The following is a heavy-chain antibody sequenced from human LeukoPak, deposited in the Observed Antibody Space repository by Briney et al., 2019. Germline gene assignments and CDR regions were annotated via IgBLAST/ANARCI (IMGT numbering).Heavy chain of an antibody. Sequence: GGSLRLSCAASGFTVSSNYMSWVRQAPGKGLEWVSVIYSGGSTYYADSVKGRFTISRDNSKNTLYLQMDSLRAEDTAVYYCAKDRNYYDPSAYYDYWGQGTLVTVSS. D-gene: IGHD3-22*01. J-gene: IGHJ4*02. CDR2: IYSGGST. CDR1: GFTVSSNY. CDR3: AKDRNYYDPSAYYDY. V-gene: IGHV3-53*01.